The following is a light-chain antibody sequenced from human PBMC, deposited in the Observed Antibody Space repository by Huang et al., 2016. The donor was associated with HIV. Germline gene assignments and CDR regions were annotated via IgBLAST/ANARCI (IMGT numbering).Light chain of an antibody. V-gene: IGKV3-20*01. Sequence: EIVLPQSPGTLSLFPGERATLSCRASQSVSSNNLAWYQQKPGQAPRLLIYGASRRATDIPDTFSGSGSGTDFTLTISRLEPEDFTVYYCHQYGSSPDTFGQGTKLEIK. CDR1: QSVSSNN. CDR2: GAS. J-gene: IGKJ2*01. CDR3: HQYGSSPDT.